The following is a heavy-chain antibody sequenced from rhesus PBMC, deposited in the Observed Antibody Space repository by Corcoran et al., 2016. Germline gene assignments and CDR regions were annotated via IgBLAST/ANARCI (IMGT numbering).Heavy chain of an antibody. CDR3: AKAGGAAAVV. Sequence: EVQLVETGGGLVQPGGSLKLSCAASGFTFSSYGMRWVRQAPGKGLEWVSAINSGGGSTYYADSGKGRFTISRDNSKNTLSLQMNSLRAEDTAVYYCAKAGGAAAVVWGQGVLVTVSS. J-gene: IGHJ4*01. D-gene: IGHD6-25*01. CDR2: INSGGGST. CDR1: GFTFSSYG. V-gene: IGHV3S5*01.